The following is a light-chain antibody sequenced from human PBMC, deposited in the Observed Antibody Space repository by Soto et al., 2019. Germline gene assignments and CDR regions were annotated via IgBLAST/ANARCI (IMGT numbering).Light chain of an antibody. CDR2: GAS. Sequence: EIVLTQTPGTLSLSPGERATLSCRASQSVGTYLAWYQQKPGQAPRLLIYGASSRATGIPDRFSGSGSGTDFTLTISRLEPEDFAVYYCQQYGSSPGITFGQGTRLEIK. CDR1: QSVGTY. J-gene: IGKJ5*01. CDR3: QQYGSSPGIT. V-gene: IGKV3-20*01.